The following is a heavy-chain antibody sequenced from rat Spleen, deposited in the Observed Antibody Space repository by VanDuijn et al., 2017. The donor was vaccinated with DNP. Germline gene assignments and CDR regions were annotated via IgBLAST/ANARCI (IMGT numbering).Heavy chain of an antibody. Sequence: EVQLVESGGGLVQPGRSLKLSCAASGFTFSDYNMAWVRQTPEKGLEWVATINLDGSRTYCRDSVKGRFTVSRDNGKNTLFLQMDNLRSEDTATYYCATLGGIIYDFWCQGVLVTVSS. CDR1: GFTFSDYN. D-gene: IGHD1-11*01. CDR2: INLDGSRT. J-gene: IGHJ2*01. V-gene: IGHV5S10*01. CDR3: ATLGGIIYDF.